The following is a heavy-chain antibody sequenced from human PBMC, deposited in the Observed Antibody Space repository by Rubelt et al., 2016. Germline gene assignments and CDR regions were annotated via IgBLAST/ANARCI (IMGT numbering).Heavy chain of an antibody. CDR2: INSDGSST. V-gene: IGHV3-74*02. J-gene: IGHJ4*02. D-gene: IGHD2-21*01. CDR3: ARGSYYFDY. CDR1: GFTFSDYY. Sequence: EVQLVESGGGLVKPGGSLRLSCAASGFTFSDYYMSWIRQAPGKGLVWVSRINSDGSSTSYVDSVKGRFTISRDNAKNTLYLQMNSLRDEDTAVYYCARGSYYFDYWGQGTLVTVSS.